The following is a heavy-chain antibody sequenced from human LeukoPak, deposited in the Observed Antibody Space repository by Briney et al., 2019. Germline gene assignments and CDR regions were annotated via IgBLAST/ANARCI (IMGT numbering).Heavy chain of an antibody. Sequence: GGSLRLSCTVSGFTFSSNSMSWVRQAPGKGLEWVSFIYSDNTHYSYSVKGRFTISRDNSNNTLYLQMNILRAEDTAVYYCAKGAVGKSESSGYPPHFDYWGQGTLVTVSS. CDR1: GFTFSSNS. CDR3: AKGAVGKSESSGYPPHFDY. D-gene: IGHD3-22*01. CDR2: IYSDNT. V-gene: IGHV3-53*01. J-gene: IGHJ4*02.